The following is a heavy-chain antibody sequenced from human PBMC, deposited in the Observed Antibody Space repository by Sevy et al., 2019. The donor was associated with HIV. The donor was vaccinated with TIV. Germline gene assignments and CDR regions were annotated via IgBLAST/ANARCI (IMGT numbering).Heavy chain of an antibody. CDR2: LSCGCGKI. CDR1: GFDFSIYS. V-gene: IGHV3-23*01. J-gene: IGHJ4*02. CDR3: AREGCTKPHDY. Sequence: GGSLRLSCAASGFDFSIYSMSWVRQAPGKGLEWVSTLSCGCGKINYADSVKGRFTISRDNSKSSVYLQMNNMGVEDTDVYYCAREGCTKPHDYWGQGTLVTVSS. D-gene: IGHD2-8*01.